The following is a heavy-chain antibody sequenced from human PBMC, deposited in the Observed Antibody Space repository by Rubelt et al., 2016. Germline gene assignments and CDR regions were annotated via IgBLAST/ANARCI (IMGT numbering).Heavy chain of an antibody. CDR1: GGSFSGYY. CDR3: AREVPVDGTAFDP. J-gene: IGHJ5*02. Sequence: QVQLQQWGAGLLKPSETLSLTCAVYGGSFSGYYWNWIRQPPGKGLEWIGEINHSGSTNYNPSLKSQVTISVDTSKNQFSLKVRSVTAADTAVYYCAREVPVDGTAFDPWGQGTLVTVSS. D-gene: IGHD6-19*01. CDR2: INHSGST. V-gene: IGHV4-34*01.